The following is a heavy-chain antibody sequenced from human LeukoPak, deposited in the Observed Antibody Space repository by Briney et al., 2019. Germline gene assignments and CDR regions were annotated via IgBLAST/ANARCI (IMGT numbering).Heavy chain of an antibody. J-gene: IGHJ3*02. D-gene: IGHD5-12*01. CDR1: GFIVSNNY. CDR3: ARALIVAYPPHAFDI. Sequence: GGSLRLSCAVSGFIVSNNYMTWVRQTPGKGLERVSVIYSGGNTHYAESAKGRFTISRDNSKNTVYLQMNNLRDEDTAVYYCARALIVAYPPHAFDIWGQGTMVIVSS. CDR2: IYSGGNT. V-gene: IGHV3-53*01.